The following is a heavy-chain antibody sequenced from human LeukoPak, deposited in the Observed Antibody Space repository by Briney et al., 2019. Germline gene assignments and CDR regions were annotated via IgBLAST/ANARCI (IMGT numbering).Heavy chain of an antibody. CDR1: GFTFSSYG. CDR2: ISSSSSYI. CDR3: AREKIKDAFDI. J-gene: IGHJ3*02. V-gene: IGHV3-21*01. Sequence: GGSLRLSCAASGFTFSSYGMNWVRQAPGKGLEWVSSISSSSSYIYYADSVKGRFTISRDNAKNSLYLQMNSLRAEDTAVYYCAREKIKDAFDIWGQGTMVTISS.